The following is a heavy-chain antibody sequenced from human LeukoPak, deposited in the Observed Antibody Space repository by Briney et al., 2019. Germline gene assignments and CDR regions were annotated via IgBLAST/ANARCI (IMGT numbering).Heavy chain of an antibody. Sequence: GSLILSCAASGFTFSSYSMNWVRQAPGKGLEWVSSISSSSSYIYYADSVKGRFTTSRDNAKNSLYLQMDSLRAEDTAVYYCARVPAYYYDSSGYSVGWGQGTLVTVSS. J-gene: IGHJ4*02. CDR3: ARVPAYYYDSSGYSVG. CDR1: GFTFSSYS. CDR2: ISSSSSYI. D-gene: IGHD3-22*01. V-gene: IGHV3-21*01.